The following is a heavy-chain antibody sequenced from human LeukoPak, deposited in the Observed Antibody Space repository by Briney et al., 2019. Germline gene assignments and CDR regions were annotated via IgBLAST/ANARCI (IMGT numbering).Heavy chain of an antibody. CDR1: GASIYSGTYY. Sequence: SETLSLTCTVSGASIYSGTYYCSWIRQPAGKGLEWIGRMYTSGSTNYNPSLESRVTISVDTSKNQFSLKLSSVTAAHTAVYYCARGEKGSSSGSINYWGQGTLVTVSS. CDR3: ARGEKGSSSGSINY. V-gene: IGHV4-61*02. J-gene: IGHJ4*02. D-gene: IGHD6-6*01. CDR2: MYTSGST.